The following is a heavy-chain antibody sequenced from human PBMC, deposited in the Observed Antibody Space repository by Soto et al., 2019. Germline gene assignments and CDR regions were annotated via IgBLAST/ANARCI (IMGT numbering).Heavy chain of an antibody. J-gene: IGHJ5*02. V-gene: IGHV3-23*01. Sequence: GGSLGLSCAASGFTFSSYAMSWVRQAPGKGLEWVSAISGSGGSTYYADSVKGRFTISRDNSKNTLYLQMNSLRAEDTAVYYCAKNPGPTYYYGSGSYYKKGGNWFDPWGQGTLVTVSS. D-gene: IGHD3-10*01. CDR1: GFTFSSYA. CDR2: ISGSGGST. CDR3: AKNPGPTYYYGSGSYYKKGGNWFDP.